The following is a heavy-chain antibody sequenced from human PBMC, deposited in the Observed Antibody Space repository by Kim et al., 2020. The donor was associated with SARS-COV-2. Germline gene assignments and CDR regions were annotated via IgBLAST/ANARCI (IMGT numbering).Heavy chain of an antibody. CDR1: GFTFSNYA. CDR3: ARLPMTTVTNIPY. J-gene: IGHJ4*02. Sequence: GGSLRLSCAASGFTFSNYAMSWVRQAPGKGLEWVSGIRGSGGSTYYADSVKGRFTISRDNSKSTLYLQMNSLRAEDTAVYYCARLPMTTVTNIPYWGQGTLGTVSS. D-gene: IGHD4-17*01. CDR2: IRGSGGST. V-gene: IGHV3-23*01.